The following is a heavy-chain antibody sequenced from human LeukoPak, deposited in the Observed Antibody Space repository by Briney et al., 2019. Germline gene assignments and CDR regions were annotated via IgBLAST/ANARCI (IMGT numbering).Heavy chain of an antibody. Sequence: GGSLRLSCEASGFTFNAYAMHWVRQAPGKGLEWVSLINKDGSATYYADSVKGRFTISRDNSKNSLYLQMNSLRSEDTALYYCATWAFYHSLDVWGQGTTVTVSS. CDR2: INKDGSAT. D-gene: IGHD1-26*01. V-gene: IGHV3-43*02. CDR1: GFTFNAYA. CDR3: ATWAFYHSLDV. J-gene: IGHJ6*02.